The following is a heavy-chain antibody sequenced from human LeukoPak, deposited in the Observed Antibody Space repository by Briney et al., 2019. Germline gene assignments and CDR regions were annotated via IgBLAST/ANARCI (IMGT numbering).Heavy chain of an antibody. CDR2: IWYDGSKK. CDR1: GFTFSSYG. J-gene: IGHJ3*02. D-gene: IGHD3-22*01. Sequence: PGRSLRLSCAASGFTFSSYGMHWVRQAPGKGLEWVAVIWYDGSKKYYADSVKGRFTISRDNSKNTLYLQMNSLRAEDTAVYYCAKPHYYDSGGSYIAGAFGIWGQGTMVTVSS. V-gene: IGHV3-33*06. CDR3: AKPHYYDSGGSYIAGAFGI.